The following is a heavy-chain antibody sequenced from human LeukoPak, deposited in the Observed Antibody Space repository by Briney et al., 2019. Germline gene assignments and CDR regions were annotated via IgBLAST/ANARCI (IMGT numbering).Heavy chain of an antibody. V-gene: IGHV4-59*12. D-gene: IGHD2-15*01. J-gene: IGHJ6*03. Sequence: SETLSLTCTVSGGSISSYYWSWIRQPPGKGLEWIGYIYYSGSTNYNPSLKSRVTISVDTSKNQFSLKLSSVTAADTAVYYCARVTGDVVGPFYYYYLDVWGKGTTVTISS. CDR1: GGSISSYY. CDR2: IYYSGST. CDR3: ARVTGDVVGPFYYYYLDV.